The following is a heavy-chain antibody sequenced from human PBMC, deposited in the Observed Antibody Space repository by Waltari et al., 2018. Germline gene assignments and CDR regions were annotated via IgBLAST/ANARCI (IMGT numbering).Heavy chain of an antibody. CDR1: ESSFSTYW. V-gene: IGHV3-7*03. D-gene: IGHD3-10*01. Sequence: EVQLVESGGGLVQPGGSLRLSCVVCESSFSTYWMTWVRQGPGRGLEWVANINYDGSQKNYVGSVRGRFIISRDNARNSLYLEMNSLRVEDTAVYYCATYRWLGYWGQGTLVTVSS. CDR3: ATYRWLGY. J-gene: IGHJ4*02. CDR2: INYDGSQK.